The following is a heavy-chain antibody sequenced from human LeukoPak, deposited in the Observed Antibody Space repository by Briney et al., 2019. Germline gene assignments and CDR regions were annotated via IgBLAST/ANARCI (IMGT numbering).Heavy chain of an antibody. J-gene: IGHJ6*02. V-gene: IGHV3-30-3*01. CDR3: ARDRETEGSGSYYTYYYYGMDV. CDR2: ISYDGSNK. Sequence: GRSLRLSCAASGFTFSSYAMHWVRQAPGKGLEWVAVISYDGSNKYYADSVKGRFTIPRDNSKNTLYLQMNSLRAEDTAVYYCARDRETEGSGSYYTYYYYGMDVWGQGTTVTVSS. CDR1: GFTFSSYA. D-gene: IGHD3-10*01.